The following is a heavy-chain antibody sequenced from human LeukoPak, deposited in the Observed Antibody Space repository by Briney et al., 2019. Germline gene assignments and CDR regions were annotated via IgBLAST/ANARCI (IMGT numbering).Heavy chain of an antibody. CDR2: IYYSRST. Sequence: SETLSLTCTVSGGSISSYYWSWIRQPPGKGLEWLGYIYYSRSTYYNPSLKSRVTISVDMSKNQFSLKLSSVTAADTAVYYCASLRFLEWLSMEYYFDYWGQGTLVTVSS. CDR3: ASLRFLEWLSMEYYFDY. V-gene: IGHV4-59*08. D-gene: IGHD3-3*01. J-gene: IGHJ4*02. CDR1: GGSISSYY.